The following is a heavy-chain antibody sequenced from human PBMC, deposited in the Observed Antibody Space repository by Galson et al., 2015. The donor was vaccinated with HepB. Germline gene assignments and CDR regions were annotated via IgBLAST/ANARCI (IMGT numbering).Heavy chain of an antibody. CDR1: GFTLTNHG. CDR2: ISSSSTYT. D-gene: IGHD4-17*01. CDR3: ARVADADYGDHSHFDS. V-gene: IGHV3-21*05. J-gene: IGHJ4*02. Sequence: SLRLSCAPSGFTLTNHGMHWVRQAPGKGLEWISYISSSSTYTNYAGSVKGRFTISRDNAKNSLYLRINSLRAEDTAVFYCARVADADYGDHSHFDSWGQGTLVTVSS.